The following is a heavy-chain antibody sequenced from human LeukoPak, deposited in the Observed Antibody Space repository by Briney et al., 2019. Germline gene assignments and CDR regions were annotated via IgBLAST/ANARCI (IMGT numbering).Heavy chain of an antibody. Sequence: GGSLRLSCAASGFTLSSYWMSWVRQAPGKGLEWVANIKQDGSEKYYVDSVKGRFTISRDNAKNSLYLQMNSLRAEDTAVYYCARDSLFVDYWGQGTLVTVSS. CDR1: GFTLSSYW. CDR2: IKQDGSEK. V-gene: IGHV3-7*03. CDR3: ARDSLFVDY. J-gene: IGHJ4*02.